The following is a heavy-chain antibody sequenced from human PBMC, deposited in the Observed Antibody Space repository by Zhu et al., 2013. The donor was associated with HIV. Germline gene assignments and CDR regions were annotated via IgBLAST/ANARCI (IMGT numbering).Heavy chain of an antibody. Sequence: QVQLVQSGAEVKKPGASVKVSCKASGYTFTSYGISWVRQAPGQGLEWMGWISAYNGNTNYAQKLQGRVTMTTDTSTSTAYMELRSLRSDDTAVYYCARDRKRSIAAAGTWWFDPWGQGTLVTVSS. J-gene: IGHJ5*02. V-gene: IGHV1-18*01. CDR1: GYTFTSYG. D-gene: IGHD6-13*01. CDR2: ISAYNGNT. CDR3: ARDRKRSIAAAGTWWFDP.